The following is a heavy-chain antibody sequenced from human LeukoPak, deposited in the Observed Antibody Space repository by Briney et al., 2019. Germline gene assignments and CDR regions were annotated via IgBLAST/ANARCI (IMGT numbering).Heavy chain of an antibody. J-gene: IGHJ5*02. D-gene: IGHD6-13*01. V-gene: IGHV1-18*01. CDR2: ISAHNGNT. CDR1: GYPFNNYG. CDR3: VRLYTYSIPLYGWFHL. Sequence: GASVKVSCKASGYPFNNYGVSWVRQAPGQGLEWVGWISAHNGNTNSAQKFQGRVSMTTDTSTNTAYMELTSLTSDDTAVYFCVRLYTYSIPLYGWFHLWGRETVDSVSS.